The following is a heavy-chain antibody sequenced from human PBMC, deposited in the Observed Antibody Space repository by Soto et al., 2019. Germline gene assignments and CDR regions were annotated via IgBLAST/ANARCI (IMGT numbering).Heavy chain of an antibody. J-gene: IGHJ3*02. D-gene: IGHD3-22*01. CDR3: ARGLSSGYYLYDAFDI. CDR2: IDYRGSN. Sequence: SDSLSLTCTVTGTSIISRGCYWSCIGKHPGRCLEWIGYIDYRGSNSCNRSLKPRVTIPLCTPQNQCSTTLRPKTTPYTAVYYCARGLSSGYYLYDAFDIWGQGTMVX. CDR1: GTSIISRGCY. V-gene: IGHV4-31*03.